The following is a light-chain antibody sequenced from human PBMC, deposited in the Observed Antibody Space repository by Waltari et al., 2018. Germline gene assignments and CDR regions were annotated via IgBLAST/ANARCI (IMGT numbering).Light chain of an antibody. Sequence: QSALTQPPSASGSPGQSVTISCTGTSSDVGGYNYVSWYQQHPGKAPNLMIYEVNGRPSGVPDRFSGSESRNTASLTVAGLQAEDEADYYCSSYAGSNYYVFGTGTKVTVL. J-gene: IGLJ1*01. CDR1: SSDVGGYNY. V-gene: IGLV2-8*01. CDR3: SSYAGSNYYV. CDR2: EVN.